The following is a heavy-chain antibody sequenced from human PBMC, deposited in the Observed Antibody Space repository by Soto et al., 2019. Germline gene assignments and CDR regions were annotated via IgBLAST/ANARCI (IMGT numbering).Heavy chain of an antibody. J-gene: IGHJ4*02. D-gene: IGHD3-3*01. Sequence: QVQLVQSGAEVTKPGASVKVSCTASGYTFTGYYMHWVRQAPGQGLEWMGWINPNSGGTNYAQKFQGWVTMTRDTSISTAYMELSRLRSDDTAVYYCARDSSQYYDFWSGHPTFASGPLDYWGQGTLVTVSS. V-gene: IGHV1-2*04. CDR3: ARDSSQYYDFWSGHPTFASGPLDY. CDR2: INPNSGGT. CDR1: GYTFTGYY.